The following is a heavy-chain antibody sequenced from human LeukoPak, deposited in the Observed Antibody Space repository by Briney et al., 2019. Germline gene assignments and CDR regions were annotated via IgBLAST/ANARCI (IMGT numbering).Heavy chain of an antibody. Sequence: GGSLRLSCVASGFTFSNYGIHWVRQAPGKGLEYVSGSSTNGGSTYYGSSVKGRFTISRDDSKNTLYLQMGSLRVEDMAVYYCARAFTWGSMFAGFDIWGQGTIVTVSS. J-gene: IGHJ3*02. V-gene: IGHV3-64*01. D-gene: IGHD3-10*02. CDR1: GFTFSNYG. CDR3: ARAFTWGSMFAGFDI. CDR2: SSTNGGST.